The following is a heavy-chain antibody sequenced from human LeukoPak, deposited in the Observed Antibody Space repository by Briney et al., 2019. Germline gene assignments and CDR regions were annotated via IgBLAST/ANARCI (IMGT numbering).Heavy chain of an antibody. V-gene: IGHV1-2*02. CDR2: INPNSGGT. Sequence: VPSVKVSRTASVYTFTGYYMHWVRQTPGQGLEWMGWINPNSGGTNYAQKFQGRVTMTRDTSISTAYMELSRLRSDDTAVYYCARDVGATTRNWFDPWGQGTLVTVSS. CDR1: VYTFTGYY. D-gene: IGHD1-26*01. CDR3: ARDVGATTRNWFDP. J-gene: IGHJ5*02.